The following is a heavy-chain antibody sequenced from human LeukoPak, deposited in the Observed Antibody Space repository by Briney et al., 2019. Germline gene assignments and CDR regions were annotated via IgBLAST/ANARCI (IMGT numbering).Heavy chain of an antibody. CDR3: ARDRVYCSGGSCYSGNWFDP. Sequence: ASVKVSCKASGYTFTGYYMHWVRQAPGQGLEWMGWINPNSGGTNYAQKFQGRVTMTRDTSISTAYMELSRLRSDDTAVYYCARDRVYCSGGSCYSGNWFDPWGQGTPVTVSS. CDR2: INPNSGGT. D-gene: IGHD2-15*01. J-gene: IGHJ5*02. V-gene: IGHV1-2*02. CDR1: GYTFTGYY.